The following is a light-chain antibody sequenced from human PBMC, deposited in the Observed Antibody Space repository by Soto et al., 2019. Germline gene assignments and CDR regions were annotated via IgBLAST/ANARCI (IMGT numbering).Light chain of an antibody. J-gene: IGKJ5*01. CDR1: QSVSSSY. V-gene: IGKV3-20*01. CDR3: QQHGSSPLIT. Sequence: EIVLLQSQGTLSLSPGESNTLSCRGSQSVSSSYLAWYQQKPGQAPRLLIYGASSRATGIPDRFSGSGSGTDFTLTIRRLEPEDFAVYYCQQHGSSPLITFGHGRRLEIK. CDR2: GAS.